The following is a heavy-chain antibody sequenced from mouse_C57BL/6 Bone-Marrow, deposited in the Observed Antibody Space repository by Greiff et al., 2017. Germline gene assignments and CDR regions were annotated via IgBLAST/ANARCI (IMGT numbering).Heavy chain of an antibody. CDR2: IWSGGST. J-gene: IGHJ1*03. D-gene: IGHD4-1*01. V-gene: IGHV2-2*01. Sequence: VQRVESGPGLVQPSQSLSITCTVSGFSLTSYGVHWVRQSPGKGLEWLGVIWSGGSTDYNAAFISRLSISKDNSKSQVFFKMNSLQADDTAIYYCARRNCECNAYFDVWGTGTTVTVSA. CDR1: GFSLTSYG. CDR3: ARRNCECNAYFDV.